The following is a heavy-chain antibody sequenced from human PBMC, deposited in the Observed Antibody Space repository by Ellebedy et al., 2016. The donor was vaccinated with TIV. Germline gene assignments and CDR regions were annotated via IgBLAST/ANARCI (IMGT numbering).Heavy chain of an antibody. CDR1: GGSINSHY. V-gene: IGHV4-39*01. CDR3: ARQDSRVGGWFTP. Sequence: SETLSLTXTVSGGSINSHYWGWIRQPPGKGLEWIGSMYFTGSTYQNPSLRSRITISVDTSTNHFSLKLTSVTAADTAVYYCARQDSRVGGWFTPWGQGTLVTVSS. J-gene: IGHJ5*02. CDR2: MYFTGST. D-gene: IGHD3-22*01.